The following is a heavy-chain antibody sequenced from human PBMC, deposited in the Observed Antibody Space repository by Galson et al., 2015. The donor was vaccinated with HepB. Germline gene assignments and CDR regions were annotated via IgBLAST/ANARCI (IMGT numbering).Heavy chain of an antibody. V-gene: IGHV3-30-3*01. CDR1: GFTFSTYS. CDR3: ARDGLFGSYLEY. Sequence: SLRLSCAASGFTFSTYSMHWVRQAPGKGLDWVAITSSDGSGHYYADSVKGRFTISRDNPKNTVYLQINSLRPEDTAVYYCARDGLFGSYLEYWGQGTLVTVSS. CDR2: TSSDGSGH. D-gene: IGHD3-22*01. J-gene: IGHJ4*02.